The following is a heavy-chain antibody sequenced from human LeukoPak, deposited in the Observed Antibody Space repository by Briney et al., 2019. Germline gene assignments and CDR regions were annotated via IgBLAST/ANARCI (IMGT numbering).Heavy chain of an antibody. V-gene: IGHV1-69*04. D-gene: IGHD3-22*01. CDR2: IIPIIGIA. CDR1: GGTFSSYA. J-gene: IGHJ4*02. Sequence: ASVKVSCQASGGTFSSYAISWVRQAPGQGLEWMGRIIPIIGIANYAQKFQGRVTITADKSTSTAYMELSSLRSEDTAVYYCARDYPDYYDSSGYPQPAYYFDCWGQGTLVTVSS. CDR3: ARDYPDYYDSSGYPQPAYYFDC.